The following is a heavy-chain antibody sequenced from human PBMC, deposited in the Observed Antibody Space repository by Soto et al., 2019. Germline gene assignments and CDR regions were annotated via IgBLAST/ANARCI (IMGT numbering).Heavy chain of an antibody. Sequence: QVQLVQSGAEVKKPGSSVKVSCKSSGGTFSTYAITWVRQAPGQGLEWLGGIIPIFGTTDYARKFQGRVTITAAESTNTVLIELISLTSEDTAVYYCARGVGAYYFDYWGQGTLVTGSS. J-gene: IGHJ4*02. CDR2: IIPIFGTT. D-gene: IGHD1-26*01. CDR1: GGTFSTYA. V-gene: IGHV1-69*01. CDR3: ARGVGAYYFDY.